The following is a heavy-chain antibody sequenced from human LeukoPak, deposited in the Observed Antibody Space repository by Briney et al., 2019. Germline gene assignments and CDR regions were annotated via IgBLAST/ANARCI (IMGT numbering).Heavy chain of an antibody. CDR3: ARGGCGSRCRFDY. Sequence: PSETLSLPCTVSGGSISTYYWSWIRQPPGKGLECMGYIYYSGSSNYNPSLKSRDTISVDTSKNQFSLNFTSVTAADTAVYYCARGGCGSRCRFDYWGQGTLVTVSS. J-gene: IGHJ4*02. D-gene: IGHD2-15*01. V-gene: IGHV4-59*01. CDR2: IYYSGSS. CDR1: GGSISTYY.